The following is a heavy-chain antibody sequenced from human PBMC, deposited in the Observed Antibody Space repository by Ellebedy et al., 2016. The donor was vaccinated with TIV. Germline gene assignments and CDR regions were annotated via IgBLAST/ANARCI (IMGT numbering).Heavy chain of an antibody. J-gene: IGHJ6*02. Sequence: PGGSLRPSCPPSGFTLSNYHMHWVGQAPGKGLEWVALIWSDGGLNYYADSVKGRFTLSRDSSKNPLYLQMNSLRADDTALYYCAREVLGDQGDMDVWGQGTAVTVSS. CDR2: IWSDGGLN. CDR1: GFTLSNYH. CDR3: AREVLGDQGDMDV. V-gene: IGHV3-33*01. D-gene: IGHD4/OR15-4a*01.